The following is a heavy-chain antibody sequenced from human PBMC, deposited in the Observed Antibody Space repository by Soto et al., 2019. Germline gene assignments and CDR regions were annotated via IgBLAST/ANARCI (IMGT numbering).Heavy chain of an antibody. CDR2: IYSGGST. J-gene: IGHJ5*02. D-gene: IGHD1-26*01. CDR3: ARSLASGELLPWFDP. Sequence: EVQLVESGGGLIQPGGSLRLSCAASGFTVNSNYMSWVRQAPGKGLEWVSVIYSGGSTYYADSVKGRFTISRDNSKNTLYLQMNSLRAEDTAVYYCARSLASGELLPWFDPWGQGTLVTVSS. CDR1: GFTVNSNY. V-gene: IGHV3-53*01.